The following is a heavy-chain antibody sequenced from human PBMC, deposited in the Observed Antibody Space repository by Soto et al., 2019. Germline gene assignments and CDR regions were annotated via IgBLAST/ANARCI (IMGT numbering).Heavy chain of an antibody. J-gene: IGHJ4*02. CDR3: VSDRGYGQASAPNS. CDR1: GFAFSSYG. V-gene: IGHV3-30*03. D-gene: IGHD3-10*01. CDR2: ISYDGSLQ. Sequence: QAQLVESGGGVVQPGRSLRLSCAASGFAFSSYGMHWVRQAPGTGLEWVAVISYDGSLQHYADSVKGRFTISRDNYKNILLGQMSSLRAQQTAVNYCVSDRGYGQASAPNSWGQGTLVSVSS.